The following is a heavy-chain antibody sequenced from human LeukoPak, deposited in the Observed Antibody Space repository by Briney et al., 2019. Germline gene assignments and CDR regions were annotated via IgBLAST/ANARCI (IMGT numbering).Heavy chain of an antibody. V-gene: IGHV3-74*01. Sequence: GGSLRLSCAASGFTFSSYWMHWVRQAPGKGLVWVSRINSDGSSTSYADSVKGRFTISRDNAKNTLYLQMNSLRAEDTAVYYCARGAYESLDTAMDPYYYYYGMDVWGQGTTVTVSS. D-gene: IGHD5-18*01. CDR1: GFTFSSYW. J-gene: IGHJ6*02. CDR2: INSDGSST. CDR3: ARGAYESLDTAMDPYYYYYGMDV.